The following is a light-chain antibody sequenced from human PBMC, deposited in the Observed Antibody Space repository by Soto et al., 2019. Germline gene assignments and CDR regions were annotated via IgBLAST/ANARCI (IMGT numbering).Light chain of an antibody. CDR3: QQLNGYPT. V-gene: IGKV1-9*01. CDR2: AAS. CDR1: QGISTH. J-gene: IGKJ4*01. Sequence: DIPLTQSPSFLSASVGDRVTITCRASQGISTHLAWYQQKPGKAPKLLMYAASTLQSGVPSRFSGSGSGTEFSLTISSLQPEDFGTYHCQQLNGYPTFGGGTKVEIK.